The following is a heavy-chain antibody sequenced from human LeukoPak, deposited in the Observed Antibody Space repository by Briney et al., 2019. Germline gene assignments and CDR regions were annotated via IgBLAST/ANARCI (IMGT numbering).Heavy chain of an antibody. CDR1: GFTFSCCA. CDR3: AKDFSPDY. CDR2: ISYDGNEE. J-gene: IGHJ4*02. Sequence: GGSLRLSCAASGFTFSCCAMHWVRQAPGKGLEWVSVISYDGNEEYYADSVKGRFTISRDTSKNTLYLQMSSLRAEDTAVYYCAKDFSPDYWGQGTLVTVSS. V-gene: IGHV3-30*18.